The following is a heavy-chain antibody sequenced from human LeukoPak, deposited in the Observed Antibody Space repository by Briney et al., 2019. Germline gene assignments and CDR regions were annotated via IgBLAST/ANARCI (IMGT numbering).Heavy chain of an antibody. D-gene: IGHD5-24*01. Sequence: GGSLRLSCAASGFTFSTYAMHWVRQAPGKGLEWVAAISYDGSNKNYADSVKGRFTISRDNSKNTLYLQMNSLRAEDTAVYYCARDLQSTYFDYWGQGTLVTVSS. CDR1: GFTFSTYA. CDR2: ISYDGSNK. J-gene: IGHJ4*02. V-gene: IGHV3-30*04. CDR3: ARDLQSTYFDY.